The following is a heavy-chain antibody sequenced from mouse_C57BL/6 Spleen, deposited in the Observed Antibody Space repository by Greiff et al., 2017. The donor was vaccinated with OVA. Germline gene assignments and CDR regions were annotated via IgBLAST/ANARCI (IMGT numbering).Heavy chain of an antibody. D-gene: IGHD1-1*01. V-gene: IGHV1-9*01. Sequence: QVQLQQSGAELMKPGASVKLSCKATGYTFTGYWIEWVKQRPGHGLEWIGEILPGSGSTNYNEKFKGKATFTADTSSYTAYMQLSSLTTEDSAIYYCARLPPYYGSSYWYFDVWGTGTTVTVSS. CDR2: ILPGSGST. CDR1: GYTFTGYW. CDR3: ARLPPYYGSSYWYFDV. J-gene: IGHJ1*03.